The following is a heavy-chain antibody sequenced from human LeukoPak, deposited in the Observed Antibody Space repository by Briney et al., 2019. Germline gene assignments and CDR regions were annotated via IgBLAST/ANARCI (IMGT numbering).Heavy chain of an antibody. CDR2: IYYSGST. J-gene: IGHJ4*02. CDR3: ARASYSYDINGWVPFDY. V-gene: IGHV4-39*07. CDR1: GGSISSSSYF. Sequence: SETLSLTCTVSGGSISSSSYFWGWIRQPPGKGLEWIGYIYYSGSTYYNPSLKSRVTISVDTSKNEFSLKLNSVTAADTAVYYCARASYSYDINGWVPFDYWGQGTLVTVSS. D-gene: IGHD3-22*01.